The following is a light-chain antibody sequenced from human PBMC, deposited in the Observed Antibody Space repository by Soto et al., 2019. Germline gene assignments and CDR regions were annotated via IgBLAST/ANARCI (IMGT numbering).Light chain of an antibody. J-gene: IGKJ1*01. CDR1: QSVSSN. CDR2: GAS. V-gene: IGKV3-15*01. Sequence: EFVLTQSPGTPSLSPGERATLSCRASQSVSSNLAWYQQKPGQAPRLLIYGASTRATGIPARFSGSGSGTEFTLTISSLQSEDFAVYYCQQYNNWPVTFGQGTKVDTK. CDR3: QQYNNWPVT.